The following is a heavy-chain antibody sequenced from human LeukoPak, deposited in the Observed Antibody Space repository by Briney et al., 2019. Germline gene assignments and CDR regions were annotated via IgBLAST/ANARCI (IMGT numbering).Heavy chain of an antibody. CDR3: AKHPSVAAAGTSFDY. CDR2: ISGSGGST. V-gene: IGHV3-23*01. Sequence: GGSLRLSCAASGFTFSSYAMSWVRQAAGKGLEWVSAISGSGGSTYYADSVKGRFTISRDNSKNTLYLQMNSLRAEDTAVYYCAKHPSVAAAGTSFDYWGQGTLVTVSS. D-gene: IGHD6-13*01. J-gene: IGHJ4*02. CDR1: GFTFSSYA.